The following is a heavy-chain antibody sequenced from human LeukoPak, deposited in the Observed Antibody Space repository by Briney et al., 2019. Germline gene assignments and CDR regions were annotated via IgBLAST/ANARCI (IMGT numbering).Heavy chain of an antibody. CDR1: GYTFTSYA. D-gene: IGHD5-18*01. Sequence: GASVKVSCKASGYTFTSYAMNWVRQAPGQGLEWMGWINTNTGNPTYAQGFTGRFVFSLDTSVSTAYLQISSLKVEDTAVYYCASRTAMVTGYYYYYYMDVWGKGTTVTVSS. V-gene: IGHV7-4-1*02. CDR2: INTNTGNP. J-gene: IGHJ6*03. CDR3: ASRTAMVTGYYYYYYMDV.